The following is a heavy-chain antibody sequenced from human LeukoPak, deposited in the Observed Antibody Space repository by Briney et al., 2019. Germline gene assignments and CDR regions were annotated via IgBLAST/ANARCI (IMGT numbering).Heavy chain of an antibody. D-gene: IGHD3-3*01. V-gene: IGHV1-2*02. CDR3: ARDRTPYYDFWSGGSYFDY. CDR1: GYTFTGYY. J-gene: IGHJ4*02. CDR2: INPNSGGT. Sequence: ASVKVSCKASGYTFTGYYMHWVRQAPGQGLEWMGWINPNSGGTNYAQKFEGRVTMTRDTSISTAYMELSRLRSDDTAVYYCARDRTPYYDFWSGGSYFDYWGQGTLVTVSS.